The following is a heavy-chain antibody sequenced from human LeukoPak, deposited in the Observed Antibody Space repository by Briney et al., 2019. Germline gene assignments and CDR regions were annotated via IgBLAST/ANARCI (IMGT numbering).Heavy chain of an antibody. D-gene: IGHD6-6*01. J-gene: IGHJ4*02. CDR3: ARGDLAARMGY. V-gene: IGHV4-34*01. CDR1: GGSFSGYF. CDR2: INPGGST. Sequence: SETLSLTCAVYGGSFSGYFWTWIRQPPGKGLEWIGEINPGGSTNYNPSLKSRVTIPIDTSKNQFSLKLSSVTAADTAVYYCARGDLAARMGYWGQGTLVTVSS.